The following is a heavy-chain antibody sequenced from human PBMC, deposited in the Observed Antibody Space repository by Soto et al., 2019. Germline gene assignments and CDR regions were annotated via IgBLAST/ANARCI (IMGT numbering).Heavy chain of an antibody. CDR3: ARDPRFYDAGDV. V-gene: IGHV3-21*01. D-gene: IGHD2-8*02. CDR2: ISSVSSHI. J-gene: IGHJ4*02. CDR1: GFTFSSYG. Sequence: SLRLSCAASGFTFSSYGMNWVRQAPGKGLEWVSSISSVSSHIYYADSVKGRFTISRDNPKNSLYLQMDSLRHEDTAVYYCARDPRFYDAGDVWGQGTLVTVYS.